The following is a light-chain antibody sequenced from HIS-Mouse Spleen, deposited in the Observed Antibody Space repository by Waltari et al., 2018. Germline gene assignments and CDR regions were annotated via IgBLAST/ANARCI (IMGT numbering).Light chain of an antibody. Sequence: EIVMTQSPATLSVSPGERATLSCRDSQSVSSNLAWYQQKPGQAPRRVIYCASTRATGMPARFSGSGSGTEFTLTISSMQSEDFAVYYCQQYNNWWTFGQGTKVEIK. CDR3: QQYNNWWT. CDR1: QSVSSN. V-gene: IGKV3-15*01. J-gene: IGKJ1*01. CDR2: CAS.